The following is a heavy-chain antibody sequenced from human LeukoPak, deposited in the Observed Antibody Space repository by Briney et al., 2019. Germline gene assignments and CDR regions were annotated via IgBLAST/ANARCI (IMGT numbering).Heavy chain of an antibody. D-gene: IGHD5-12*01. Sequence: PGGSLRLSCAASGFTFSSYAMSWVRQAPGKGLEWVSGISGSGGSAYYADSVKGRFTISRDNSEKRLYLQMNSLRAEDTAVYYCAKQREYSGFDAAFDYWGLGTLVTVSP. V-gene: IGHV3-23*01. CDR1: GFTFSSYA. CDR2: ISGSGGSA. J-gene: IGHJ4*02. CDR3: AKQREYSGFDAAFDY.